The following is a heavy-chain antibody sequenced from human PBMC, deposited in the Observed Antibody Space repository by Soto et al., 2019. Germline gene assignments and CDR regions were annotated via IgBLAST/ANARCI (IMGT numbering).Heavy chain of an antibody. J-gene: IGHJ4*02. V-gene: IGHV1-3*01. CDR1: GYTFTSYA. CDR2: INAGNGNT. Sequence: ASVKVSCKASGYTFTSYAMHWVRQAPGQRLEWMGWINAGNGNTKYSQKFQGRVTITRDTSASTAYMELSSLRSDDTAVYYCARGWGYTAMVTLYDSSDYFYWGQGTLVTVSS. D-gene: IGHD3-22*01. CDR3: ARGWGYTAMVTLYDSSDYFY.